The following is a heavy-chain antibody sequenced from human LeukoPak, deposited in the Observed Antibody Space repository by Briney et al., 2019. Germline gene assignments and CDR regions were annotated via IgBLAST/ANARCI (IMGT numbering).Heavy chain of an antibody. CDR2: IKIGEGKT. CDR1: GYTFSSFG. J-gene: IGHJ4*02. V-gene: IGHV1-18*01. CDR3: SRSYYSSSWYYFDR. D-gene: IGHD6-13*01. Sequence: ASVKVSCKTSGYTFSSFGITWVRQVPGQGPEWMGWIKIGEGKTHYAQKFQDRVSMTRDISSNTAFLEVRNLRSDDTAVYFCSRSYYSSSWYYFDRWGQGTRVTVSS.